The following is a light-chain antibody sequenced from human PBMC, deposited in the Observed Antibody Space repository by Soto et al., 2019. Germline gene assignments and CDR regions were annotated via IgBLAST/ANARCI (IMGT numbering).Light chain of an antibody. CDR3: QQSYSTPPWT. CDR1: QSITTW. Sequence: DSQITQCASTLSASVGGRFAITFRSSQSITTWLSWYQQKPGKAPNLLIYKASSLKSGVPLRFSGSGSGTEFTLTINGLQPEDFATYYCQQSYSTPPWTFGQGTKVDIK. J-gene: IGKJ1*01. V-gene: IGKV1-5*03. CDR2: KAS.